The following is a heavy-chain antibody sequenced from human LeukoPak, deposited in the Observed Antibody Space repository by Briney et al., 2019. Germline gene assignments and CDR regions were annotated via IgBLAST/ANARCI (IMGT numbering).Heavy chain of an antibody. D-gene: IGHD2/OR15-2a*01. CDR1: GGSISSYY. Sequence: PSETLSLTCTVSGGSISSYYWSWIRQPPGKGLEWIGYIYYSGSTNYNPSLKSRVTISVDTSKNQFSLKLSSVTAADTAVYYCARATGFLPSSAWFDPWGQGTLVTVSS. J-gene: IGHJ5*02. CDR3: ARATGFLPSSAWFDP. CDR2: IYYSGST. V-gene: IGHV4-59*01.